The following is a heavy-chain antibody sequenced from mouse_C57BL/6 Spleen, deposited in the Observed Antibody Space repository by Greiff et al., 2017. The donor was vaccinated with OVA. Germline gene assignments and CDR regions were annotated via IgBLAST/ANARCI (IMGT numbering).Heavy chain of an antibody. J-gene: IGHJ2*01. CDR2: INPSSGYT. CDR1: GYTFTSYW. D-gene: IGHD3-2*02. CDR3: APYSSGYDYFDY. Sequence: QVQLKQSGAELAKPGASVKLSCKASGYTFTSYWMHWVKQRLGQGLEWIGYINPSSGYTKYNQKFKDKATLTADKSSSTAYMQLSSLTYEDSAVYYCAPYSSGYDYFDYWGQGTTLTVSS. V-gene: IGHV1-7*01.